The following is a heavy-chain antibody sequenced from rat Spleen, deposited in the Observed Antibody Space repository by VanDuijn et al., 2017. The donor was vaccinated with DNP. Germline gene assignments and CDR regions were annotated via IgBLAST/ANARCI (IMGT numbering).Heavy chain of an antibody. J-gene: IGHJ2*01. CDR2: ISYDGTST. V-gene: IGHV5-7*01. D-gene: IGHD1-1*01. Sequence: EVQLVESGGGLVQPGRSLKLSCAASGFSFSDYDMAWVRQAPKKGLEWVATISYDGTSTYYRDSVKGRFTISRDNAKSTLYLQMDSLRSEDTATYYCTTAVSNWGQGVMVTVSS. CDR3: TTAVSN. CDR1: GFSFSDYD.